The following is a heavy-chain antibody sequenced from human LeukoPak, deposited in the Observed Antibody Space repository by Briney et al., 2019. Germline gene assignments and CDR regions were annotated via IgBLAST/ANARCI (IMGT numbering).Heavy chain of an antibody. J-gene: IGHJ3*02. CDR2: INGDGTST. V-gene: IGHV3-74*01. Sequence: PGGSLRLSCAASGFTFSTYWMAWVRQTPEKGLVWVSCINGDGTSTVYADSGKGRFTISRDNAKNTMYLQMNSLRAEDTAVYYCAKSASNALDIWGQGTMVTVSS. CDR1: GFTFSTYW. CDR3: AKSASNALDI.